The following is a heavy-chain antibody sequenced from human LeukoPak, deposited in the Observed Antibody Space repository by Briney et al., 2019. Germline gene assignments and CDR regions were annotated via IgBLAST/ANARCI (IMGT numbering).Heavy chain of an antibody. CDR3: AREYSRGYYFDY. CDR1: GFTFSDYY. V-gene: IGHV3-11*04. Sequence: GGSLRLSCAASGFTFSDYYMSWIRQAPGKGLEWVSYISSSGSTIYYADSVKGRFTISRDNAKNSLYLQMNSQRAEDTAVYYCAREYSRGYYFDYWGQGTLVTVSS. D-gene: IGHD6-25*01. J-gene: IGHJ4*02. CDR2: ISSSGSTI.